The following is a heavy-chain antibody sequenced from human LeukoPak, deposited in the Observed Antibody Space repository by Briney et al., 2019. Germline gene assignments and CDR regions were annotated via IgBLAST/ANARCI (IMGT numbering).Heavy chain of an antibody. J-gene: IGHJ3*02. CDR2: IYYSGCT. V-gene: IGHV4-39*07. CDR1: GGYICSRSYY. D-gene: IGHD3-10*01. Sequence: SETLSLTCTVSGGYICSRSYYWGGIRQPPGKGLDGIGSIYYSGCTYYNPSLKSRVTISVDTSKNQLSLELSSVTAADTAVYYCAREMFTMVRGVRGAFDIWGQGTMVTVSS. CDR3: AREMFTMVRGVRGAFDI.